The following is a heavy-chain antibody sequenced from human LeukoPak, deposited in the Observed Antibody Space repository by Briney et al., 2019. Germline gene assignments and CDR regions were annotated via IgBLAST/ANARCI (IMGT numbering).Heavy chain of an antibody. CDR3: ARDRGYCSGGSCYSNAFDI. V-gene: IGHV3-21*01. CDR1: GFTFSSYW. Sequence: PGGSLRLSCAASGFTFSSYWMHWVRQAPGKGLEWVSYISSSTTYIYYADSVKGRFTISRDNAKNSLYLQMNSLRAEDTSVYYCARDRGYCSGGSCYSNAFDIWGQGTMVTVSS. D-gene: IGHD2-15*01. J-gene: IGHJ3*02. CDR2: ISSSTTYI.